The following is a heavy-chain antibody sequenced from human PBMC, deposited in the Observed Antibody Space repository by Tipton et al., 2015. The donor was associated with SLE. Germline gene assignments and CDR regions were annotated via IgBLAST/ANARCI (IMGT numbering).Heavy chain of an antibody. V-gene: IGHV4-59*08. D-gene: IGHD5-12*01. J-gene: IGHJ4*02. Sequence: LRLSCTVSGGSMSTYYWSWIRQPPGKGLEWIGYIYHSGSTNYNPSLRSRVTISVDTSKNQFSLKLSSVTAADTAVYYCARRLTRYSGYDYFDYWGQGTPVTVSS. CDR3: ARRLTRYSGYDYFDY. CDR1: GGSMSTYY. CDR2: IYHSGST.